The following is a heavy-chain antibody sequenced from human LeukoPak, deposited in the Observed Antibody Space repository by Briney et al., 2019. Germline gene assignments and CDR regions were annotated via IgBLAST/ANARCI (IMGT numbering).Heavy chain of an antibody. Sequence: GASVKVSCKASGYTFTSYDMHWVRQAPGQGLEWMGIINPSGGSTSYAQKFQGRVTMTRDTSTSTVYMELSSLRSEDTAVYYCATWGGAYCGGDCSYDYWGQGTLVTVSS. CDR3: ATWGGAYCGGDCSYDY. V-gene: IGHV1-46*01. J-gene: IGHJ4*02. CDR2: INPSGGST. D-gene: IGHD2-21*02. CDR1: GYTFTSYD.